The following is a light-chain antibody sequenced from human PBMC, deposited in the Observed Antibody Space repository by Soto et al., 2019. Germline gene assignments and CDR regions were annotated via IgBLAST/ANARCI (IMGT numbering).Light chain of an antibody. CDR3: QQYYTMYT. J-gene: IGKJ2*01. V-gene: IGKV1-5*03. CDR2: KTS. Sequence: DIQMTQSPSTLSASVGDRVTITCRASQSIDNWLAWYQQKPGKAPKLLIYKTSSLGSGVPSRFSGSASGTAFTLTISSLQPDDFATYYCQQYYTMYTFGRGTKLEIK. CDR1: QSIDNW.